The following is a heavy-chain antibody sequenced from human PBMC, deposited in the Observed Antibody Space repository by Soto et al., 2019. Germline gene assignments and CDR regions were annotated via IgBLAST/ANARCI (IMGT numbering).Heavy chain of an antibody. V-gene: IGHV4-34*01. CDR3: AXAVVEVGATQDPYYFDY. CDR1: GGSFSCYY. Sequence: SGTLSLTCAVYGGSFSCYYWSWIRQPPGKGLEWIGEINHSGSTNYNPSLKSRVTISVDTSKNQFSLKLSSVTAADTAVYYCAXAVVEVGATQDPYYFDYWGQGTLVTVSS. J-gene: IGHJ4*02. D-gene: IGHD1-26*01. CDR2: INHSGST.